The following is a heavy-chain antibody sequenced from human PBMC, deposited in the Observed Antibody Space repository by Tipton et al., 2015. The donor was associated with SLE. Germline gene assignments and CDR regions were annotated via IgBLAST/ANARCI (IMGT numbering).Heavy chain of an antibody. Sequence: QVQLVQSGPEVKKPGASVKVSCKASGYTFTSYGISWVRQAPGQGLEWMGWISAYNGNTNYAQKLQGRVTMTTDTSTSTAYMELRSLRSDDTAVYYCARDDSLVVVAATYAFDIWGQGTLVTVSS. V-gene: IGHV1-18*01. D-gene: IGHD2-15*01. J-gene: IGHJ3*02. CDR1: GYTFTSYG. CDR3: ARDDSLVVVAATYAFDI. CDR2: ISAYNGNT.